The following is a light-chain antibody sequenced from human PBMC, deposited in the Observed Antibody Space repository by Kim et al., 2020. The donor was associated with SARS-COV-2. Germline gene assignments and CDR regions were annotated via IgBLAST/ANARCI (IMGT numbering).Light chain of an antibody. Sequence: PGQSITISCTGTSSDVGNYNLVSWYQPYPGKAPKLMIYEVTKRPSGVSNRFSGSKSGNTASLTISGLQAEDEADYYCCSYAGSRNVFGGGTQLTVL. J-gene: IGLJ7*01. V-gene: IGLV2-23*02. CDR1: SSDVGNYNL. CDR3: CSYAGSRNV. CDR2: EVT.